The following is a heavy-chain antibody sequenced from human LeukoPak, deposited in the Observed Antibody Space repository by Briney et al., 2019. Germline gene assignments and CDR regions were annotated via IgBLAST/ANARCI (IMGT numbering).Heavy chain of an antibody. CDR3: ATLTKDYDYVWGSYRYRVGLPDY. CDR2: FDPEDGET. J-gene: IGHJ4*02. Sequence: GASVKVSCKVSGYTLTELSMHWVRQAPGKGLEWVGGFDPEDGETIYAQKFQGRVTMTEDTSTGTAYMELSSLRSEDTAVYYCATLTKDYDYVWGSYRYRVGLPDYWGQGTLVTVSS. D-gene: IGHD3-16*02. V-gene: IGHV1-24*01. CDR1: GYTLTELS.